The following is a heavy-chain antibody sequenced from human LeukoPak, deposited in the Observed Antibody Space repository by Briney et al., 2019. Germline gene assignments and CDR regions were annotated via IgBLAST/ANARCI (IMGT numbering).Heavy chain of an antibody. CDR1: GGTFSSYA. V-gene: IGHV1-69*01. CDR3: ARDVGYYFDY. CDR2: IIPIFGTA. Sequence: ASVKVSCKASGGTFSSYAIRWVRQAPGQGLEWMGGIIPIFGTANYAQKFQGRVTITADESTSTAYMELSSLRSEDTAVYYCARDVGYYFDYWGQGTLVTVSS. J-gene: IGHJ4*02. D-gene: IGHD2-15*01.